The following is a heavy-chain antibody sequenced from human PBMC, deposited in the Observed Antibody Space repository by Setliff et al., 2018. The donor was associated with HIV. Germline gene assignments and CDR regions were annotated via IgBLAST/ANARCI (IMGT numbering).Heavy chain of an antibody. V-gene: IGHV1-46*01. CDR1: GYTFTGYF. D-gene: IGHD2-2*01. Sequence: ASVKVSCKAFGYTFTGYFLHWVRQAPGQGLEWLGIIDPNGGATNNAQKLQGRLTVTTDTSTGTLYMELSNLRSDDSAVYYCARAGGGATDQAFDIWGQGTMVTV. CDR2: IDPNGGAT. CDR3: ARAGGGATDQAFDI. J-gene: IGHJ3*02.